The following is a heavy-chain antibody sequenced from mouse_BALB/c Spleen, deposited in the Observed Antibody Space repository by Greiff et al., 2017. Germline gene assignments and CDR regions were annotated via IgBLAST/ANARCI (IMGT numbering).Heavy chain of an antibody. CDR3: AREGYYYGSSSWFAY. CDR1: GYTFTDYY. Sequence: QVQLKDSGPELVKPGASVKISCKASGYTFTDYYINWVKQKPGQGLEWIGWIYPGSGNTKYNEKFKGKATLTVDTSSSTAYMQLSSLTSEDTAVYFCAREGYYYGSSSWFAYWGQGTLVTVSA. V-gene: IGHV1-84*02. CDR2: IYPGSGNT. J-gene: IGHJ3*01. D-gene: IGHD1-1*01.